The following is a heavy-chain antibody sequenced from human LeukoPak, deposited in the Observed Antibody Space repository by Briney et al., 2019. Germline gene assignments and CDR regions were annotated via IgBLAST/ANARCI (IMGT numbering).Heavy chain of an antibody. CDR3: ARGISMTHPPGY. D-gene: IGHD2-21*01. CDR2: ISSSSSYI. CDR1: GFTFSSYS. V-gene: IGHV3-21*01. Sequence: GGSLRLSCAASGFTFSSYSMNWVRQAPGKGLEWVSSISSSSSYIYYADSVKGRFIISRDNAKNSLYLQMNSLRAEDTAVYYCARGISMTHPPGYWGQGTLVTVSS. J-gene: IGHJ4*02.